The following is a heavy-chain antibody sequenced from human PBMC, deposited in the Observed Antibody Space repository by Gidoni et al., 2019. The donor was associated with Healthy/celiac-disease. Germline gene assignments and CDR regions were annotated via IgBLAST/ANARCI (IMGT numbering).Heavy chain of an antibody. J-gene: IGHJ5*02. Sequence: PVKGRFTISRDDSKNTLYLQMNSLKTEDTAVYYCTVGARVGLWWPQNWFDPWGQGTLVTVSS. CDR3: TVGARVGLWWPQNWFDP. V-gene: IGHV3-15*01. D-gene: IGHD2-21*01.